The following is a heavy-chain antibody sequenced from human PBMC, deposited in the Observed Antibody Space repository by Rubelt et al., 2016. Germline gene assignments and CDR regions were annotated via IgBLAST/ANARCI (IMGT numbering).Heavy chain of an antibody. CDR2: IWFDGRQK. CDR1: GFTFNTYA. V-gene: IGHV3-33*01. Sequence: QVHLVESGGGVVQPGGSLRLSCAASGFTFNTYAMHWVRQAPGKGLEWVAVIWFDGRQKFYADSVKGRFTISRDNSKNTLFLEVNDMRAEDTAVYYCARERAVVTVPAERGRLDPWGQGDLVTVSS. CDR3: ARERAVVTVPAERGRLDP. D-gene: IGHD5-18*01. J-gene: IGHJ5*01.